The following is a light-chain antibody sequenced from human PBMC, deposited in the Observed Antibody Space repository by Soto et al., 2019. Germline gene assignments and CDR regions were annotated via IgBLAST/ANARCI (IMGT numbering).Light chain of an antibody. CDR1: SSDVGSYNL. Sequence: QSVLTQPASVSGSPGQSITISCTGTSSDVGSYNLVSWYQQHPGKAPKLMIYEVSKRPSGLSNRFSASKSGNTASLTISGLQAEDEADYYCCSYARSSTYVFGTGTKVTVL. CDR3: CSYARSSTYV. J-gene: IGLJ1*01. CDR2: EVS. V-gene: IGLV2-23*02.